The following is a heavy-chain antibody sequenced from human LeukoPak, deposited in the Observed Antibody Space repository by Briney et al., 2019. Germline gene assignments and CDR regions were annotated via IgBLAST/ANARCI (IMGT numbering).Heavy chain of an antibody. D-gene: IGHD3-3*01. CDR1: GGSISSGDYY. Sequence: SETLSPTCTVSGGSISSGDYYWSWIRQPPGKGLEWIGYIYYSGSTYYNPSLKSRVTISVDTSKNQFSLKLSSVTAADTAVYYCARAHTIFGVVIMKATPYYFDYWGQGTLVTVSS. CDR2: IYYSGST. J-gene: IGHJ4*02. CDR3: ARAHTIFGVVIMKATPYYFDY. V-gene: IGHV4-30-4*01.